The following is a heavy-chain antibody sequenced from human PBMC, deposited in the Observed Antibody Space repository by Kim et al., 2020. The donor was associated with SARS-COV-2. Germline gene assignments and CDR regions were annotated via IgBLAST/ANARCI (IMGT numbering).Heavy chain of an antibody. J-gene: IGHJ4*02. CDR1: GGSVSSGSYY. D-gene: IGHD3-22*01. V-gene: IGHV4-61*01. CDR3: ARGFTVFIR. Sequence: SETLSLTCTVSGGSVSSGSYYWSWIRQPPGKGLEWIGYIYYSGSTNYNPSLKSRVTISVDTSKNQFSLKLSSVTAADTAVYYCARGFTVFIRWGQGTLVTVSS. CDR2: IYYSGST.